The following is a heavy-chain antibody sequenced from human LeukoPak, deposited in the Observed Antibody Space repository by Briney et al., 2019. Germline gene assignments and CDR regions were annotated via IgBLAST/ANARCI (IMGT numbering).Heavy chain of an antibody. CDR2: IYYSGST. V-gene: IGHV4-39*07. D-gene: IGHD3-10*01. J-gene: IGHJ5*02. CDR1: GGSISSSSYY. Sequence: SETLSLTCTVSGGSISSSSYYWGWIRQPPGKGLEWIGSIYYSGSTYYNPSLKSRVTISVDTSKNQFSLKPSSVTAADTAVYYCARNSRKVRGVIIAWFDPWGQGTLVTVSS. CDR3: ARNSRKVRGVIIAWFDP.